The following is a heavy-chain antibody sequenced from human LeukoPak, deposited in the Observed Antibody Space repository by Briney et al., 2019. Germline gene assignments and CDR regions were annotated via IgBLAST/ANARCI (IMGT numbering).Heavy chain of an antibody. D-gene: IGHD3-9*01. J-gene: IGHJ4*02. V-gene: IGHV4-59*08. CDR3: AKSNFDWLFGYYFDY. Sequence: SETLSLTCAVSGASLNSYYWSWFRQPPGEGLEWIGYTFYSGNPNYNPSLKSRVTISVDTSKSQFSLNLTSVTAADTAVYYCAKSNFDWLFGYYFDYWGQGTLVTVSS. CDR2: TFYSGNP. CDR1: GASLNSYY.